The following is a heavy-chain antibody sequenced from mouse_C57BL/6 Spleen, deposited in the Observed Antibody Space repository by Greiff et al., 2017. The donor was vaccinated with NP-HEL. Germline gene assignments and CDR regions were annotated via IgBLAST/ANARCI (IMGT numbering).Heavy chain of an antibody. D-gene: IGHD1-1*01. CDR1: GYSITSGYY. CDR2: ISYDGSN. V-gene: IGHV3-6*01. CDR3: ARAGKGYFDV. Sequence: EVQLQQSGPGLVKPSQSLSLTCSVTGYSITSGYYWNWIRQFPGNKLEWMGYISYDGSNNYNPSLKNRISITRDTSKNQFFLKLNSVTTEDTATYYCARAGKGYFDVWGTGTTVTVSS. J-gene: IGHJ1*03.